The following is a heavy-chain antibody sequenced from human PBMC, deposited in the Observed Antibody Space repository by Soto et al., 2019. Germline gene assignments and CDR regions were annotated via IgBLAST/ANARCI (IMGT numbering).Heavy chain of an antibody. J-gene: IGHJ4*02. CDR1: GGSISSGGYY. CDR2: IYYSGST. V-gene: IGHV4-31*03. CDR3: ASSVLRYFDWSNRDFDY. D-gene: IGHD3-9*01. Sequence: QVQLQESGPGLVKPSQTLSLTCTVSGGSISSGGYYWSWLRQHPGKGLEWIGYIYYSGSTYYNPSLKSRVTISVDTSKNQFSLKLSSVTAADTAVYYCASSVLRYFDWSNRDFDYWGQGTLVTVSS.